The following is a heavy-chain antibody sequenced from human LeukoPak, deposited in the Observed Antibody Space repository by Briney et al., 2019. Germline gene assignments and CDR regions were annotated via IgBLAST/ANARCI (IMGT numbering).Heavy chain of an antibody. Sequence: PSETLSLTCTVSGGSVGSGSDYWSWIRKPPGKGLEWIGHISYSGSTNYNPSLKSRVTISLDTSKNQLSLKLSSVTTADTAVYYCARGQAALWFGELWGQGTLVTVS. CDR3: ARGQAALWFGEL. V-gene: IGHV4-61*01. J-gene: IGHJ4*02. D-gene: IGHD3-10*01. CDR1: GGSVGSGSDY. CDR2: ISYSGST.